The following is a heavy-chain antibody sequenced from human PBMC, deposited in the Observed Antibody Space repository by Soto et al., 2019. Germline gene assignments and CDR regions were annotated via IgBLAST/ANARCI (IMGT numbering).Heavy chain of an antibody. Sequence: GGSLRLCCAASGFIFDDYAMHWVRQAPGKGLEWVSVISGNSGSLGYADSVKGRFTISRDNAKNSLYLQMNSLRAEDTALYYCAKDRSSSSAYYYYGMDAWGQGTTVTVSS. CDR1: GFIFDDYA. D-gene: IGHD6-6*01. CDR2: ISGNSGSL. J-gene: IGHJ6*02. V-gene: IGHV3-9*01. CDR3: AKDRSSSSAYYYYGMDA.